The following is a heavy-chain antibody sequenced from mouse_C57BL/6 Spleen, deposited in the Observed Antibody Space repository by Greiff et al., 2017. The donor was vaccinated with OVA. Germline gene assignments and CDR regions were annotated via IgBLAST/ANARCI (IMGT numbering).Heavy chain of an antibody. D-gene: IGHD2-4*01. CDR1: GYSFTSYY. Sequence: VQLQQSGPELVKPGASVKISCKASGYSFTSYYIHWVKQRPGQGLEWIGWIYPGSGNTKYNEQFTGKATLTADTSSSTAYMQLSSLTSEYSAVYYCARLDYLYAMDYWGQGTSVTVSS. J-gene: IGHJ4*01. V-gene: IGHV1-66*01. CDR3: ARLDYLYAMDY. CDR2: IYPGSGNT.